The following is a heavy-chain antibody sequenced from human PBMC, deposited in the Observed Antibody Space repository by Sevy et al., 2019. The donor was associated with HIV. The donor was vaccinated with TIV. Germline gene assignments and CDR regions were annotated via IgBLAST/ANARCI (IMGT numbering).Heavy chain of an antibody. CDR2: ISHSSTTI. V-gene: IGHV3-48*01. CDR1: GFTFSSYS. J-gene: IGHJ4*02. CDR3: GRAPHYSGLDY. D-gene: IGHD2-15*01. Sequence: GGSLRLSCAASGFTFSSYSMNWVRQAPGKGLEWVSYISHSSTTIYYAVSVKGRFTISRDTAKNSLYLQMHSLRAEDTAVYYCGRAPHYSGLDYWGRGTLVTVSS.